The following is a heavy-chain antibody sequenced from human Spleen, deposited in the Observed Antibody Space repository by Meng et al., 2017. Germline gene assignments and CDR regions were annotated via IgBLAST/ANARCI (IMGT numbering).Heavy chain of an antibody. CDR1: GFTFNNAW. V-gene: IGHV3-15*01. CDR3: SGHIDY. J-gene: IGHJ4*02. CDR2: IKRKTDGGTP. D-gene: IGHD5-12*01. Sequence: GGSLRLSCAASGFTFNNAWMSWVRQAPGKGLEWVGRIKRKTDGGTPDYAAPVKGRFTISRDDSKNTVYLQMNSLKSEDTAVYYCSGHIDYWGQGTLVTVSS.